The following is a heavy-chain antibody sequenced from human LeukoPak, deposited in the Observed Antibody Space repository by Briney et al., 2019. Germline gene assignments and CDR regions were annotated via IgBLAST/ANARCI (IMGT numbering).Heavy chain of an antibody. J-gene: IGHJ4*02. D-gene: IGHD3-9*01. Sequence: PWGSLRLSCAASGFTFSNYAMGWVRQAPGKGLEWVSGISGSDYAYYTDSVKGRFTISRDNSKNTLYLQMNTPRAEDTAVYYCAKGVRYLDWWILDYWGQGTLVPVSS. V-gene: IGHV3-23*01. CDR3: AKGVRYLDWWILDY. CDR1: GFTFSNYA. CDR2: ISGSDYA.